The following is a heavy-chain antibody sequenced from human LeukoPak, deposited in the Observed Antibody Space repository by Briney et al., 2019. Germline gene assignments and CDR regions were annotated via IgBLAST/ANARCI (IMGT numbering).Heavy chain of an antibody. CDR2: ICYSGST. V-gene: IGHV4-59*08. Sequence: PSETLSLTCTVSGXSISSYYWSWIWQPPGKGLEWIGFICYSGSTNYSPSLKSRVTISVDTSKNQFSLKLSSVTAADTAVYYCARKNDFDIWGQGTLVTVSS. J-gene: IGHJ3*02. CDR3: ARKNDFDI. D-gene: IGHD2/OR15-2a*01. CDR1: GXSISSYY.